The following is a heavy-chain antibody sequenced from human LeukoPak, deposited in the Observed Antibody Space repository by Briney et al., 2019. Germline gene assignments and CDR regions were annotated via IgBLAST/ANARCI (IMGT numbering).Heavy chain of an antibody. D-gene: IGHD3-3*01. CDR2: ISSSSSTI. CDR3: ARDSITIFGVVNY. V-gene: IGHV3-48*01. Sequence: GGSLSLSCAASGFTFSSYSMNWVRQAPGKGLEGVSYISSSSSTIYYADSVKGRFTISRDNAKNSLYLQMNSLRAEDTAVYYCARDSITIFGVVNYWGQGTLVTVSS. CDR1: GFTFSSYS. J-gene: IGHJ4*02.